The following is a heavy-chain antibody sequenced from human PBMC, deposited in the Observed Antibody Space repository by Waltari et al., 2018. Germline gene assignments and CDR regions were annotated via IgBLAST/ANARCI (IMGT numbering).Heavy chain of an antibody. Sequence: EVQLLDSGGGLVQPGGSLRLSCAASGFIFSNYVMSWVRQAPGKGLEWFSAIGRSGDNTDYADSVKGRFTISRDNSKNMLYLHMNSLRADDTAAYYCAKDRDDYGDYLFDYWGQGTLVTVSS. V-gene: IGHV3-23*01. D-gene: IGHD4-17*01. CDR1: GFIFSNYV. CDR2: IGRSGDNT. CDR3: AKDRDDYGDYLFDY. J-gene: IGHJ4*02.